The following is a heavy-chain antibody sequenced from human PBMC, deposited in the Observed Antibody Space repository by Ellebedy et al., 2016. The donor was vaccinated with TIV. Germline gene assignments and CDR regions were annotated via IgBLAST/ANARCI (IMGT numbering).Heavy chain of an antibody. CDR1: GFTFNIYR. CDR3: ARERRGLGV. CDR2: INSDGRST. V-gene: IGHV3-74*01. J-gene: IGHJ6*02. Sequence: PGGSLRLSCAASGFTFNIYRMHWVRQVPGKGLVWVSRINSDGRSTSYADFVKGRFTISRDNSKNTLYLHMNDLRVEDTAVYYCARERRGLGVWGQGTTVTVSS.